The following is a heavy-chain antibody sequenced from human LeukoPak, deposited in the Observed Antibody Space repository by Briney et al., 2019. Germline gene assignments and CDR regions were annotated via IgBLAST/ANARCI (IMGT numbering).Heavy chain of an antibody. D-gene: IGHD2-8*01. Sequence: GGSLRLSCAASGFTFRSSWMSWIRQAPGKGLEWVANMKEDGSQKYYVDSVKGRFTISRDNAKNLLYLEMSSLRFEDTAVYYCAREEWYHFDFWGQGTLVTVSS. CDR2: MKEDGSQK. J-gene: IGHJ4*02. V-gene: IGHV3-7*01. CDR1: GFTFRSSW. CDR3: AREEWYHFDF.